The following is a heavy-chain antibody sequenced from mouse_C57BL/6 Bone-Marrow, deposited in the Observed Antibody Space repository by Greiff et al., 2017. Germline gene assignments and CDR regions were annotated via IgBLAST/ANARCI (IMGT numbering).Heavy chain of an antibody. CDR1: GFTFSDYG. J-gene: IGHJ4*01. D-gene: IGHD2-12*01. CDR3: ARYDGYAMDY. CDR2: ISNLAYSI. Sequence: VMLVESGGGLVQPGGSLKLSCAASGFTFSDYGMAWVRQAPRKGPEWVAFISNLAYSIYYADTVTGLFTISRENAKNTLYLEMSSLRSEDTAMYYCARYDGYAMDYWGQGTSVTVSS. V-gene: IGHV5-15*01.